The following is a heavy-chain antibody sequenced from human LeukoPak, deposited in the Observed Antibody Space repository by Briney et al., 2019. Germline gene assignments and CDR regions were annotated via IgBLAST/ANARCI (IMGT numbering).Heavy chain of an antibody. CDR2: IWYDGSKE. J-gene: IGHJ5*02. CDR1: GFTFTTFG. V-gene: IGHV3-33*01. CDR3: ARVRTALTNWFDP. Sequence: GGSLRLSCAASGFTFTTFGFHWVRQAPGKGLEWVAVIWYDGSKEYYADSVKGRFTISRDNSKNTVFLQMNSLRAEDTAVYYCARVRTALTNWFDPWGQGTLVTVAS. D-gene: IGHD2-21*02.